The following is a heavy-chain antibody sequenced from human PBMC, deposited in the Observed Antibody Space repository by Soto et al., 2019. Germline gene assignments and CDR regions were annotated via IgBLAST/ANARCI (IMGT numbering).Heavy chain of an antibody. D-gene: IGHD3-10*01. CDR1: GYTFTGYA. CDR2: INAGNGNT. J-gene: IGHJ4*02. Sequence: ASVKVSCKASGYTFTGYAMHWVRQAPGQRLEWMGWINAGNGNTKYSQKFQGRVTITRDTSASTAYMELSSLRSEDTAVYYCARDRYYGSGTYNYFDYWGQGTLVTVS. CDR3: ARDRYYGSGTYNYFDY. V-gene: IGHV1-3*01.